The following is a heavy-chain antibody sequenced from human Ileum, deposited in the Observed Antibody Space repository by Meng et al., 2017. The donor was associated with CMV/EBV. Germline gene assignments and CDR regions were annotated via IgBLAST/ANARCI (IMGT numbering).Heavy chain of an antibody. CDR2: IAAGGDK. J-gene: IGHJ6*02. CDR1: GFTLRSYD. Sequence: GGSLRLSCAASGFTLRSYDIFWVRQAAGKGLEWVSSIAAGGDKYYADSVKGRFTISRENAKNSLYLQMNSLRAGDTAVYYCARNGGGMDVWGQGTTVTVSS. CDR3: ARNGGGMDV. V-gene: IGHV3-13*01. D-gene: IGHD3-10*01.